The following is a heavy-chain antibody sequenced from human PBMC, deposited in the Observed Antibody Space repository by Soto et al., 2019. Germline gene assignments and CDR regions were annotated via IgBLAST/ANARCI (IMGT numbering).Heavy chain of an antibody. J-gene: IGHJ4*02. Sequence: PSVTLSLTCAVSGYPISYGYYWGWIRQSPGKGLEWIGSISQSGATFYNPSLKSRVTISVDTSKNQFSLRLSSGTAADTAVYYCARAPYYSDSSGFNFDYWGQGTQVTVSS. CDR3: ARAPYYSDSSGFNFDY. D-gene: IGHD3-22*01. CDR1: GYPISYGYY. V-gene: IGHV4-38-2*01. CDR2: ISQSGAT.